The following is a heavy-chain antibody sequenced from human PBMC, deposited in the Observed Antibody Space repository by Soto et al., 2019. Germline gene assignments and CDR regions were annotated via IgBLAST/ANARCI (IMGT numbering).Heavy chain of an antibody. Sequence: QLQLQESGPGLVKPSETLSLTCTVSGGSISSRGYYWGWIRQPPGKGLEWIGTIYYSGSTYYNPSPKSRVTIAVDTSKNQFPLKLSSVTAADTAVYYCATSNWFDPWGQGTLVTVSS. J-gene: IGHJ5*02. V-gene: IGHV4-39*01. CDR2: IYYSGST. CDR3: ATSNWFDP. CDR1: GGSISSRGYY.